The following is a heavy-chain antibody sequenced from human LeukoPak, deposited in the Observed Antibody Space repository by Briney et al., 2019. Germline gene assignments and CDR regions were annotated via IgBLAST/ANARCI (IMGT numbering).Heavy chain of an antibody. Sequence: ASVKVSCRTSGYTFINYQIHWVRQAPDQGLEWMGRINSNSGATVFAQKFQGRVTMTRDTSINTVYMELCSLEFDDTAVYYCTRTWWTEACSSSSCLTPDFDYWGQGTPVTVSS. CDR1: GYTFINYQ. D-gene: IGHD2-2*01. V-gene: IGHV1-2*06. CDR3: TRTWWTEACSSSSCLTPDFDY. J-gene: IGHJ4*02. CDR2: INSNSGAT.